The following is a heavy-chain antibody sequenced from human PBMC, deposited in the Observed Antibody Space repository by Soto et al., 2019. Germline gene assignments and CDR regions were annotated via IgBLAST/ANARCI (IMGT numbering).Heavy chain of an antibody. CDR1: GFTFTSSA. CDR3: AAGGKGWYYYYGMDV. J-gene: IGHJ6*02. CDR2: IVVGSGNT. Sequence: GASVKVSCKASGFTFTSSAVQWVRQARGQRLEWIGWIVVGSGNTNYAQKFQERVTITRDMSTSTAYMELSSLRSEDTAVYYCAAGGKGWYYYYGMDVWGQGTTVTVSS. V-gene: IGHV1-58*01.